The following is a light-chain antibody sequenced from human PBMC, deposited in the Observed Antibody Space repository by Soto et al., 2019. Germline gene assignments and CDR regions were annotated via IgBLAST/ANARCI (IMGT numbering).Light chain of an antibody. CDR2: GAS. Sequence: ERVMTQSPGPLSLSLGERATLSCRVSQSVTNNYLAWCQQKPGQAPRLLIDGASSRATGVPDRFSGTGSGTDFTLTISRLEPEDFAVFYCQQYGNSPITFGQGTRLEIK. CDR3: QQYGNSPIT. V-gene: IGKV3-20*01. CDR1: QSVTNNY. J-gene: IGKJ5*01.